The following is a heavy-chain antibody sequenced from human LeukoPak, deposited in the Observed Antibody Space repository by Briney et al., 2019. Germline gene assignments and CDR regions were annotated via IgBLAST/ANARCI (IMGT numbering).Heavy chain of an antibody. V-gene: IGHV3-23*01. J-gene: IGHJ4*02. CDR3: AKSVESAVTTNPYFDY. Sequence: GGSLRLSCAASGFTFSDYAMSWVRQALGKGLKWVSVISGSGGSTYNVDPVKGRFTISRDNSKNTLYLQMNSLRAEDTAVYYCAKSVESAVTTNPYFDYWGQGILVTVS. D-gene: IGHD4-17*01. CDR1: GFTFSDYA. CDR2: ISGSGGST.